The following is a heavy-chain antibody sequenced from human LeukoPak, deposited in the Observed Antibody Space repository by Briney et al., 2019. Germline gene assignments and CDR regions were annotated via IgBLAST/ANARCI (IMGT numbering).Heavy chain of an antibody. D-gene: IGHD2-2*01. Sequence: SETLSLTCTVSGGSISSYYWSWIRQPAGKGLEWIGRIYSSGSTDYNPSLKSRVTMSVDTSKNQFSLKLGSVIAADTAVYHCARDNSSTSYYYSYMDVWGKGTTVTVSS. V-gene: IGHV4-4*07. CDR2: IYSSGST. CDR3: ARDNSSTSYYYSYMDV. CDR1: GGSISSYY. J-gene: IGHJ6*03.